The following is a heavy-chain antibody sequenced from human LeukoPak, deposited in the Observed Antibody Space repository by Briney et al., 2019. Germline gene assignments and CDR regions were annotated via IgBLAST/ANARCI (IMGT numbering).Heavy chain of an antibody. CDR2: IYSGGST. D-gene: IGHD6-13*01. CDR1: GFTVSSNY. V-gene: IGHV3-66*01. Sequence: GGSLRLSRAASGFTVSSNYMSWVRQAPGKGLEWVSVIYSGGSTYYADSVKGRFTISRDNSKNTLYLQMNSLRAEDTAVYYCASTSIAAAGTGFDYWGQGTLVTVSS. J-gene: IGHJ4*02. CDR3: ASTSIAAAGTGFDY.